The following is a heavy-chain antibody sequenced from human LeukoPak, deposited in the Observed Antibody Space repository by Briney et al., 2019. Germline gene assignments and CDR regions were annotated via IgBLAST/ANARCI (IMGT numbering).Heavy chain of an antibody. CDR1: GFTFNNYA. CDR3: ANEYGSGSYSDFDY. D-gene: IGHD3-10*01. Sequence: GGALRLSCAASGFTFNNYAMSWVRQAPGKGREWVSTMSGSGGSEYSADSVKGRLTIFRDNSKNTLYLQMNSLRAEDTAVYYCANEYGSGSYSDFDYWGQGTMVTVSS. V-gene: IGHV3-23*01. J-gene: IGHJ4*02. CDR2: MSGSGGSE.